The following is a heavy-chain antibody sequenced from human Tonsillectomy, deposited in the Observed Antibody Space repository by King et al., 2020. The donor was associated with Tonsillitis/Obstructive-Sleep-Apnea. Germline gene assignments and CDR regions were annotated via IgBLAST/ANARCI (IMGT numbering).Heavy chain of an antibody. CDR2: IFWGDDK. D-gene: IGHD3-16*01. CDR3: AQKTEGEGGGPDD. J-gene: IGHJ4*02. CDR1: VFSLSPNYLG. V-gene: IGHV2-5*02. Sequence: HITLQSSCPPLVRPPPPLTLTCTFSVFSLSPNYLGFGWLRQPPVKALEWLAFIFWGDDKRYSPSLKSRLTLTKDTSQDQVVLTLTNMDPGDKAKYSWAQKTEGEGGGPDDWGQGT.